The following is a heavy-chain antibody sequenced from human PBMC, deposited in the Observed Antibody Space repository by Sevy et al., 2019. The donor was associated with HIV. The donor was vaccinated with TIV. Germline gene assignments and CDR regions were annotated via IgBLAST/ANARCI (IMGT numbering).Heavy chain of an antibody. J-gene: IGHJ4*02. CDR3: SRDQWQQVVRPHCDY. V-gene: IGHV3-49*04. CDR2: IRSKAFGGKT. Sequence: GGSLRLSCTASGFIFGDYAVSWVRQAPGKGLEWVGFIRSKAFGGKTDFAASVKGRFTNSRDDSKSIAYLQMNSLKTEDTAVYYCSRDQWQQVVRPHCDYWGQGTLVTVSS. D-gene: IGHD6-13*01. CDR1: GFIFGDYA.